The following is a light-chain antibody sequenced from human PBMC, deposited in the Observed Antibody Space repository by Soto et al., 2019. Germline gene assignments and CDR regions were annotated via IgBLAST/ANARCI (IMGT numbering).Light chain of an antibody. V-gene: IGKV3-11*01. CDR2: AAT. CDR3: QQRYHWPPLT. CDR1: QSVLRY. Sequence: EIVLTQTPAPLSLSPGAPASLSCRASQSVLRYLAWYQQKPGQAPRLLIYAATNRAAGVPARFCASGSGTDFTLTISSLEPEDFAVYYCQQRYHWPPLTFGGGTKVEVK. J-gene: IGKJ4*01.